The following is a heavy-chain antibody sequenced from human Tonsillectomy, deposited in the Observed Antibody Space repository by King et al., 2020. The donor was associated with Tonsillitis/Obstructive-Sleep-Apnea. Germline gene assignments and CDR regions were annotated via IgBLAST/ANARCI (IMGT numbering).Heavy chain of an antibody. V-gene: IGHV4-59*01. Sequence: VQLQESGPGLVKPSETLSLTCTVSGGSISSYYWSWIRQPPGKGLEWIGYIYYSGSTNYNPSLKSRVTISVDTSQNQFSLKLSSVTAADTAVYYCARVAIFGVAISPHWYYYYMDVWGKGTTVTVSS. CDR3: ARVAIFGVAISPHWYYYYMDV. CDR2: IYYSGST. J-gene: IGHJ6*03. D-gene: IGHD3-3*01. CDR1: GGSISSYY.